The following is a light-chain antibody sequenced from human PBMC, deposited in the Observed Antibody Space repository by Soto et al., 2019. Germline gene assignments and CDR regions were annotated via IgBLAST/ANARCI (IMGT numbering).Light chain of an antibody. CDR3: QQYHSYWT. CDR2: DAS. CDR1: QSLSGW. Sequence: DIQLTQTPSTLSASIGDRVTITCRASQSLSGWLAWYQQKPGEAPKLLIYDASSLESGVPQRFSGSGSGTEFTLTISSLQTDDFSTYYCQQYHSYWTFGQGTKVDIK. J-gene: IGKJ1*01. V-gene: IGKV1-5*01.